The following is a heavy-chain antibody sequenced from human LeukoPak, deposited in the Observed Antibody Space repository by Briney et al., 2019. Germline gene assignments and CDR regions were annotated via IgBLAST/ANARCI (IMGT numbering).Heavy chain of an antibody. J-gene: IGHJ5*02. D-gene: IGHD3-22*01. CDR2: ISAYNGNT. CDR1: GYTFTSYG. CDR3: ARVPPLVVGPPPRPFDP. Sequence: GASVKVSCKASGYTFTSYGISWVRQAPGQGLEWMGWISAYNGNTNYAQNLQGRVTMTTDTSTSTAYMELRSLRSDDTAVYYCARVPPLVVGPPPRPFDPWGQGTLVTVSS. V-gene: IGHV1-18*01.